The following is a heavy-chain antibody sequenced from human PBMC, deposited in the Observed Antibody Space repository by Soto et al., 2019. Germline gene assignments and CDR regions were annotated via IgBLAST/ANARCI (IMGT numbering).Heavy chain of an antibody. CDR2: IYYSGST. D-gene: IGHD3-3*01. J-gene: IGHJ6*02. CDR1: GGSISSGDYY. V-gene: IGHV4-30-4*01. Sequence: PSETLSLTCTVSGGSISSGDYYWSWIRQPPGKGLEWIGYIYYSGSTYYNPSLKSRVTISVDTSKNQFSLKLSSVTAADTAVYYCARGGGDYDFWSGYLYYYYGMDVWGQGTTVTVSS. CDR3: ARGGGDYDFWSGYLYYYYGMDV.